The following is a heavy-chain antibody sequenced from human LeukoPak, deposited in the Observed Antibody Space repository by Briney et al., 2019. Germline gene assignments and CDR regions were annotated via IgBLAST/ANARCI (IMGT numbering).Heavy chain of an antibody. D-gene: IGHD4-17*01. J-gene: IGHJ3*02. CDR1: GFTVSSNY. V-gene: IGHV3-66*01. CDR3: ATPEAVRSHAFDI. Sequence: PGGSLRLSCAASGFTVSSNYMSWVRQAPGKGLEWVSVIYSGGSTYYADSVKGRFTISRDNSKNTLYLQMNSLRAEDTAVYYCATPEAVRSHAFDIWGQGTMVSVSS. CDR2: IYSGGST.